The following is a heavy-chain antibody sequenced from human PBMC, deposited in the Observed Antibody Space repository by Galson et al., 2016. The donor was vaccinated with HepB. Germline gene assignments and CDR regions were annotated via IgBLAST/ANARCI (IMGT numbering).Heavy chain of an antibody. CDR1: GDSISSGNYY. Sequence: SETLSLTCAVSGDSISSGNYYWSWIRQPPGKALEWIGYIYYSGSTTYNPSLKSRVTIAVDTSKNQFSLKGTSVTAADTAVYYCARTLWSGYWGPAPYHMDVGGQGTTVTVSS. CDR3: ARTLWSGYWGPAPYHMDV. J-gene: IGHJ6*02. CDR2: IYYSGST. V-gene: IGHV4-61*01. D-gene: IGHD3-3*01.